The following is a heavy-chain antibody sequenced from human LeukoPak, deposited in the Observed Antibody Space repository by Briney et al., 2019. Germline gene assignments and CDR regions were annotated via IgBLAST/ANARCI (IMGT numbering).Heavy chain of an antibody. Sequence: GGSLRLSCAASGFTFSIYAMSWVRQAPGKGLEWVSYISSSGSTIYYADSVKGRFTISRDNAKNSLYLQMNSLRAEDTAVYYCAREAVTLYYYYYYMDVWGKGTTVTVSS. J-gene: IGHJ6*03. CDR1: GFTFSIYA. CDR2: ISSSGSTI. CDR3: AREAVTLYYYYYYMDV. D-gene: IGHD4-23*01. V-gene: IGHV3-48*03.